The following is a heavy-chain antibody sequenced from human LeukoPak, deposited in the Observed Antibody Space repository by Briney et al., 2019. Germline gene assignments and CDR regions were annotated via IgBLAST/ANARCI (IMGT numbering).Heavy chain of an antibody. CDR1: GFTFSSYE. CDR2: ITSSSSSR. D-gene: IGHD3-10*01. J-gene: IGHJ3*02. Sequence: GGSLRLSCVASGFTFSSYEMNWVRQAPGKGLEWVSYITSSSSSRYYADSVKGRFTISRDNAKNSLYLQMNTLRAEDTAVYYCAREGSHDAFDIWGQGTMVTVSS. CDR3: AREGSHDAFDI. V-gene: IGHV3-48*03.